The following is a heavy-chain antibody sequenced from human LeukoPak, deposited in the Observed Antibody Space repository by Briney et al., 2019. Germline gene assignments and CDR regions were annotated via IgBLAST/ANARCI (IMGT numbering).Heavy chain of an antibody. Sequence: GGSLRLSCAASGFTFSSYWMHWVRQAPGKGLVWVSHINSDGSSTSYADSVKGRFTISRDNAKNTLYLQMNSLRAEDTAVYYCARESILGDFWSGYYSLYYFDYWGQGTLVTVSS. CDR3: ARESILGDFWSGYYSLYYFDY. J-gene: IGHJ4*02. V-gene: IGHV3-74*01. CDR2: INSDGSST. CDR1: GFTFSSYW. D-gene: IGHD3-3*01.